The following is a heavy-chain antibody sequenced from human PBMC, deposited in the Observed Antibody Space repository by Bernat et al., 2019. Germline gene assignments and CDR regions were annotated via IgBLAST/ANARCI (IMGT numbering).Heavy chain of an antibody. CDR3: ARLGYGGYYFDY. CDR2: IYYSGST. V-gene: IGHV4-39*01. J-gene: IGHJ4*02. D-gene: IGHD5-12*01. Sequence: QLQLQESGPGLVKPSETLSLTCTVSGGSISSSSYYWGWIRQPPGKGREWIGSIYYSGSTYYNPSLKSRVTISVDTSKNQFSLKLSSVTAADTAVYYCARLGYGGYYFDYWGQGTLVTVSS. CDR1: GGSISSSSYY.